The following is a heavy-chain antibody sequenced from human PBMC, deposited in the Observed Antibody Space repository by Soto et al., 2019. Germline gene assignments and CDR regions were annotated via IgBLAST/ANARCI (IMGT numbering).Heavy chain of an antibody. CDR1: GFTFSSYA. V-gene: IGHV3-30-3*01. CDR2: ISYDGSNK. J-gene: IGHJ4*02. Sequence: GGSLRLSCAASGFTFSSYAMHWVRQAPGKGLEWVAVISYDGSNKYYADSVKGRFTISRDNSKNTLYLQMNSLRAEDTAVYYCVRYCSSTSCYPSTDYWGQGTLVTVSS. CDR3: VRYCSSTSCYPSTDY. D-gene: IGHD2-2*01.